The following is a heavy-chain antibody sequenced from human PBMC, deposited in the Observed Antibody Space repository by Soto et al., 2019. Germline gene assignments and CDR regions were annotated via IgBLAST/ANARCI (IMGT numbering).Heavy chain of an antibody. J-gene: IGHJ4*02. CDR1: GGSISDYY. CDR2: IYYSGST. D-gene: IGHD6-19*01. V-gene: IGHV4-59*08. Sequence: SETLSLTCNVSGGSISDYYWSWIRQPPGKGLEWIGYIYYSGSTNFNPSLKSRVTISVDTSKNQFSLKLSSVTAADTAVYYCARHNRWSSGSYYRHFDYWGQGTLVTVSS. CDR3: ARHNRWSSGSYYRHFDY.